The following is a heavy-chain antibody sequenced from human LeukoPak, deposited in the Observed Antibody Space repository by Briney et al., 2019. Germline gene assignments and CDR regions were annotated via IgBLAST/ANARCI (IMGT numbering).Heavy chain of an antibody. V-gene: IGHV6-1*01. CDR2: TYYKSKWYT. CDR1: GDRISSNSAT. J-gene: IGHJ5*02. Sequence: SQTLSLTCAISGDRISSNSATWNWIRQSPSRGLERLGRTYYKSKWYTDYAESVKSRIVINPDTSRNQVSLQLNSVTPDDTAVYYCAREGIYYERSGFGYTWFDPWGQGTLVTVSS. D-gene: IGHD3-22*01. CDR3: AREGIYYERSGFGYTWFDP.